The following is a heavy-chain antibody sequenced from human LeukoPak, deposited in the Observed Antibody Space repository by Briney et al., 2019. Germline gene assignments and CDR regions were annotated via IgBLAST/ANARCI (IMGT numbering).Heavy chain of an antibody. J-gene: IGHJ4*02. CDR3: AGSKGGSGSFAY. CDR1: GFTFSRYA. V-gene: IGHV3-64*04. CDR2: ISSNGGST. D-gene: IGHD3-10*01. Sequence: GGSLRLSCSASGFTFSRYAMHWVRQAPGKGLEYVSGISSNGGSTYYADSVKGRFTISRDNSKNTLYLQMNSLRAEDTAVYYCAGSKGGSGSFAYWGQGTLVTVSS.